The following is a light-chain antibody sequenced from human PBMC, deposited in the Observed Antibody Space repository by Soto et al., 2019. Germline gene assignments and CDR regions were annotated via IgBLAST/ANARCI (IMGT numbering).Light chain of an antibody. V-gene: IGKV1-27*01. J-gene: IGKJ4*01. CDR2: AAS. CDR3: QKYNSAPPT. Sequence: DIQMTQSPSSLSSSVGDRVTITCRASQGISNYLAWYQQKPGKVPKLLIYAASTLHSGVPSRFSGSGSGTDFTLTISSLQPEDVATYYWQKYNSAPPTFGGGTKVESK. CDR1: QGISNY.